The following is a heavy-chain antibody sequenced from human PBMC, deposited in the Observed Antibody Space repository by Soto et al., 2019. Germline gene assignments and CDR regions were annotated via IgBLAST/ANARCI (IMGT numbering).Heavy chain of an antibody. CDR2: IDPRRGST. Sequence: ASVKVSCKTSGYIFTSYYIHWVRQAPGQGLDWMGIIDPRRGSTNYAQKFQGRVSMTRDTSTNTVYMDLSSLRSDDTAVYYCARELATIRGVYFDYWGQGTPVTVSS. D-gene: IGHD5-12*01. V-gene: IGHV1-46*01. J-gene: IGHJ4*02. CDR1: GYIFTSYY. CDR3: ARELATIRGVYFDY.